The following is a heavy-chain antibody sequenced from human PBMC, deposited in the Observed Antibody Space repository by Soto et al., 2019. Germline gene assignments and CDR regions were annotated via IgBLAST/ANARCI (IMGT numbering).Heavy chain of an antibody. CDR1: GFTFDDYA. J-gene: IGHJ4*02. V-gene: IGHV3-9*01. D-gene: IGHD3-10*01. CDR3: AKDTNSGGPAQIDY. CDR2: ISWNSGTT. Sequence: EVQLVESGGGLVQPGRSLRLSCAASGFTFDDYAMHWVRQAPGKGLEWVSRISWNSGTTVYADSVKGRFTISRDNAKNSLYLQKNSLRPEDTALYYCAKDTNSGGPAQIDYWGQGTLVTVSS.